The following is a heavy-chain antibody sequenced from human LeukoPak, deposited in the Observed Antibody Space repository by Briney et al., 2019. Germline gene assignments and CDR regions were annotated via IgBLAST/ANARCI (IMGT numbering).Heavy chain of an antibody. V-gene: IGHV3-7*05. Sequence: PGGSLRLPCAASGFTFNSYWMTWVRQAPGRGLEWLANIKQDGSEQYYVDSVKGRFTISRDNAKNSLYLQMNSLRAGDTAVYYCARVGKSGSYPFDYWGQGSLVTVSS. J-gene: IGHJ4*02. D-gene: IGHD1-26*01. CDR2: IKQDGSEQ. CDR1: GFTFNSYW. CDR3: ARVGKSGSYPFDY.